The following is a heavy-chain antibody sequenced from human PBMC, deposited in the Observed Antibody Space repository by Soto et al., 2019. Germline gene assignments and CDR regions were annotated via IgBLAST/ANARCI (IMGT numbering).Heavy chain of an antibody. J-gene: IGHJ3*02. Sequence: PGGSLRLSCAASGFSFVNYAMNWVRQAPGKGLEWVSGLSGSGTSTYYADSVKGRVSVSRDNAKNSLFLEMNSLRVDDTAVYYCARETLRDAIDIWGQGTMVTVSS. CDR2: LSGSGTST. D-gene: IGHD1-26*01. CDR3: ARETLRDAIDI. CDR1: GFSFVNYA. V-gene: IGHV3-23*01.